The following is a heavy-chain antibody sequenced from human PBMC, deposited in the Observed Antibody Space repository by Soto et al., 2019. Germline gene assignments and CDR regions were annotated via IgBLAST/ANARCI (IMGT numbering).Heavy chain of an antibody. CDR3: ASRYCSSTSCYFGF. CDR2: IYYSGST. V-gene: IGHV4-59*01. Sequence: ASETLSLTCTVSGGYISSYYWSWIRQPPGKGLEWIGYIYYSGSTNYNPSLKSRVTISVDTSKNQFSLKLSSVTAADTAVYYCASRYCSSTSCYFGFWGQGTLVTVSS. J-gene: IGHJ4*02. CDR1: GGYISSYY. D-gene: IGHD2-2*01.